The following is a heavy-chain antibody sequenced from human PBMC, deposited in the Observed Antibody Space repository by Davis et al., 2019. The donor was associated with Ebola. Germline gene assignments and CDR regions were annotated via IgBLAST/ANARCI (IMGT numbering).Heavy chain of an antibody. CDR2: ISGSGGST. CDR3: AKDLTYYDFWSGYYGMDV. V-gene: IGHV3-23*01. CDR1: GFTFSSYA. Sequence: GESLKISCAASGFTFSSYAMSWVRQAPGKGLEWVSAISGSGGSTYYADSVKGRFTISRDNSKNTLYLQMNSLRAEDTAVYYCAKDLTYYDFWSGYYGMDVWGQGTTVTVSS. J-gene: IGHJ6*02. D-gene: IGHD3-3*01.